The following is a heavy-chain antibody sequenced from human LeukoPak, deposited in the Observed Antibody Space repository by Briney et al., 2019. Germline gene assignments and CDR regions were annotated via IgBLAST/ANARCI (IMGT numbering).Heavy chain of an antibody. V-gene: IGHV4-59*01. Sequence: SETLSLTCTVSGGSISNYYWSWIRQPPGKGLEWIGYIYYSGSTNYNPSLKSRVTISVDTSQNQFSLKLSPVTAADTAVYYCAGEENSSSWYQGSAFDIWGQGTMVTVSS. CDR3: AGEENSSSWYQGSAFDI. J-gene: IGHJ3*02. CDR1: GGSISNYY. D-gene: IGHD6-13*01. CDR2: IYYSGST.